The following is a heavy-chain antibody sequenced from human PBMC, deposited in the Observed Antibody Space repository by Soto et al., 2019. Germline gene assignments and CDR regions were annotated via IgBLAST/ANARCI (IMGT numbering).Heavy chain of an antibody. CDR1: GGSFGGYY. CDR2: INHSGST. Sequence: SETLCLTCAVYGGSFGGYYGRWIRQPPGKGLEWIGEINHSGSTNYNPSLKSRVTISVDTSKNQFSLKLSSVTAADTAVYYCARGGAEFGYCSGGSCLYYYYYYMDVWGKGTTVTVSS. D-gene: IGHD2-15*01. J-gene: IGHJ6*03. CDR3: ARGGAEFGYCSGGSCLYYYYYYMDV. V-gene: IGHV4-34*01.